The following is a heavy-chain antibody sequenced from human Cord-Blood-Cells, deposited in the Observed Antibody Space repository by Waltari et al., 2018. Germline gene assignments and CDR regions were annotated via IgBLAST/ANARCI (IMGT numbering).Heavy chain of an antibody. CDR2: INAGNGNT. CDR3: ARKGYYDSSGYYAFDI. V-gene: IGHV1-3*01. D-gene: IGHD3-22*01. CDR1: GYTFTSYA. J-gene: IGHJ3*02. Sequence: QVQLVQSGAEGKKTGASVTVSCKASGYTFTSYAMHWVRQAPGQRLEWMGWINAGNGNTKYSQKFQGRVTITRDTSASTAYMELSSLRSEDTAVDYCARKGYYDSSGYYAFDIWGQGTMVTVSS.